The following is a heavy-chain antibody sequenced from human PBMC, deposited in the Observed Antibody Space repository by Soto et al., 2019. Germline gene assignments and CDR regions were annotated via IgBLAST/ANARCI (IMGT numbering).Heavy chain of an antibody. V-gene: IGHV1-58*02. CDR1: GFTFTSSA. Sequence: EASVKVSCTASGFTFTSSAMQWVRQARGQRLEWIGWIVVGSGNTNYAQKFQERVTITRDMSTSTAYMELSSLRSEDTAVYYCAAPYQLPGPYYGMDVWGQGTTVTVSS. CDR2: IVVGSGNT. CDR3: AAPYQLPGPYYGMDV. D-gene: IGHD2-2*01. J-gene: IGHJ6*02.